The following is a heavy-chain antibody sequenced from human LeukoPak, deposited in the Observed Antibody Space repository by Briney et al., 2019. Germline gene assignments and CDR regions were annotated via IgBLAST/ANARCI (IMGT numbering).Heavy chain of an antibody. CDR3: AKLILGARSLFDF. V-gene: IGHV3-23*01. D-gene: IGHD3-16*01. CDR2: ISGSGDST. Sequence: GGSPRLSCVASGFTFSSHAMSWVRQAPGKGLEWVLTISGSGDSTFYADSVKGRFTISRDNSKNTLYLQMSSLRADDTAMYYCAKLILGARSLFDFRGQGILVTVSS. J-gene: IGHJ4*02. CDR1: GFTFSSHA.